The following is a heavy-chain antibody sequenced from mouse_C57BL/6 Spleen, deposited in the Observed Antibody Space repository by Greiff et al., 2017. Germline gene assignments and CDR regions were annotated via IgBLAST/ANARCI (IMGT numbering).Heavy chain of an antibody. CDR2: ISYSGST. CDR1: GYSITSGYD. J-gene: IGHJ4*01. V-gene: IGHV3-1*01. CDR3: ARAPYGNPYYYAMDY. D-gene: IGHD2-1*01. Sequence: DVQLQESGPGMVKPSQSLSLTCTVTGYSITSGYDWHWIRHFPGNKLEWMGYISYSGSTNYNPSLKSRISITHDTSKNHFFLKLNSVTTEDTATYYCARAPYGNPYYYAMDYWGQGTSVTVSS.